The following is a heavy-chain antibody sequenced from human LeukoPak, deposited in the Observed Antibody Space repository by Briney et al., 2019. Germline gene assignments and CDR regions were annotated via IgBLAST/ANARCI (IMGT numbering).Heavy chain of an antibody. CDR3: ARVYYYGSGRLQGGNWFDP. CDR1: GGSISSGDYY. D-gene: IGHD3-10*01. V-gene: IGHV4-30-4*08. CDR2: ISYRGST. J-gene: IGHJ5*02. Sequence: SETLSLTCTVSGGSISSGDYYWRWIRQPPEKGLEWMGYISYRGSTYYNPSLKRRVTISVDTSKNQFSLKLSCVSAGDGGVFFCARVYYYGSGRLQGGNWFDPWGQGTLVTVSS.